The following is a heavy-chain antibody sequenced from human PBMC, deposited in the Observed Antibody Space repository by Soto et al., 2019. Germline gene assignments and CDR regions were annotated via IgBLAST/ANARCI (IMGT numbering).Heavy chain of an antibody. CDR2: IYYSGST. CDR1: GGSISSGVYY. CDR3: ARDGGYYDSSGTF. D-gene: IGHD3-22*01. J-gene: IGHJ1*01. Sequence: SETLSLTCTVSGGSISSGVYYWSWIRQPPGKGLEWIGYIYYSGSTYYNPSLKSRVTISVDTSKNQFSLKLSSVTAADTAVYYCARDGGYYDSSGTFWGQGTLVTVS. V-gene: IGHV4-30-4*01.